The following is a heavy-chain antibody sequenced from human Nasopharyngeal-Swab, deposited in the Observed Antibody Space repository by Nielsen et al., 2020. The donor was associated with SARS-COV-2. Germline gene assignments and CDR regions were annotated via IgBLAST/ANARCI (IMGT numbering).Heavy chain of an antibody. Sequence: SETLSLTSTVSGYSISSGYYWGWIRQSPGKGLEWIGNIYHSGTTYYNPSLKSRVTISVDTSKNQFSLKVNSVTAADTAVYYCARGEDSGIYYYAYWGQGTLVTVSS. V-gene: IGHV4-38-2*02. CDR3: ARGEDSGIYYYAY. J-gene: IGHJ4*02. CDR1: GYSISSGYY. D-gene: IGHD1-26*01. CDR2: IYHSGTT.